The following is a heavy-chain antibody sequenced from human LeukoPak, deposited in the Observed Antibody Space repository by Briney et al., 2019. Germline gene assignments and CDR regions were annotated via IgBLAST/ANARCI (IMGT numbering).Heavy chain of an antibody. CDR2: IYYSGST. CDR3: ATSDILTGYYTFDY. V-gene: IGHV4-59*08. D-gene: IGHD3-9*01. J-gene: IGHJ4*02. CDR1: GGSISSYY. Sequence: PSDTLSLTCTVSGGSISSYYWSWIRQPPGKGLEWIGYIYYSGSTNYNPSLKSRVTISVDTSKNQFSLQLSSVTAADTAVYYCATSDILTGYYTFDYWGQGTLVTVSS.